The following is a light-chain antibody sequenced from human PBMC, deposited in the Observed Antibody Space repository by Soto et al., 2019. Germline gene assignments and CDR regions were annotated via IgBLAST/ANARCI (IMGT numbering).Light chain of an antibody. Sequence: EIVMTQSPATLSVSPGERATLSCRAGQSVSSNLAWCQQKPGQAPRLLIYHASSRATGIPDRFSGSGSWADFTLTISRLEPEDFAVYYCQQYGGSPITFGLGTRLEIK. CDR2: HAS. CDR3: QQYGGSPIT. CDR1: QSVSSN. J-gene: IGKJ5*01. V-gene: IGKV3-20*01.